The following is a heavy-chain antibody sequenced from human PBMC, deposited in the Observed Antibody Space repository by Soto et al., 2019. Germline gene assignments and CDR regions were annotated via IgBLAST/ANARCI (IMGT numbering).Heavy chain of an antibody. CDR1: GFTFSSYA. J-gene: IGHJ4*02. Sequence: QVQLVESGGGVVQPGRSLRLSCAASGFTFSSYAMHWVRQAPGKGLEWVAVISYDGSNKYYADSVKGRFTISRDNSKNTLYLQMNSLRAEDTAVYYCSNVYGDYVRAPNTFDYWGQGTLVSVST. D-gene: IGHD4-17*01. CDR2: ISYDGSNK. V-gene: IGHV3-30-3*01. CDR3: SNVYGDYVRAPNTFDY.